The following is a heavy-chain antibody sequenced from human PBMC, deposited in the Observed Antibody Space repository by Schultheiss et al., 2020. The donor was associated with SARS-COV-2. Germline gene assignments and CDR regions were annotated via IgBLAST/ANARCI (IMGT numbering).Heavy chain of an antibody. CDR3: TTGNTPTYYYDSSGHPLDY. CDR2: IRSKPYGGTT. Sequence: GGSLRLSCTASGFTFGDYTMSWVRQAPGKGLESVGFIRSKPYGGTTDYAASVKGRFTISRDDSKSIAYLHMNSLKTEDTAVYYCTTGNTPTYYYDSSGHPLDYWGQGTLVTVSS. V-gene: IGHV3-49*04. D-gene: IGHD3-22*01. CDR1: GFTFGDYT. J-gene: IGHJ4*02.